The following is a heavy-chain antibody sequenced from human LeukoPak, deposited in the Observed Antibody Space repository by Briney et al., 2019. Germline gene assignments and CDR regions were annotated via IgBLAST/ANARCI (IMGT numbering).Heavy chain of an antibody. CDR3: ARGPNSDFWSGYSHYMDV. V-gene: IGHV3-23*01. J-gene: IGHJ6*03. D-gene: IGHD3-3*01. CDR1: GFPFNNYV. CDR2: IWRSGGIT. Sequence: PGGSLRLSCAASGFPFNNYVINWVRQAPGKGLEWVSGIWRSGGITDYAASVRGRFIISRDSFNNTIFLQMTSLRAEDTAAYYCARGPNSDFWSGYSHYMDVWGKGTTAFVSS.